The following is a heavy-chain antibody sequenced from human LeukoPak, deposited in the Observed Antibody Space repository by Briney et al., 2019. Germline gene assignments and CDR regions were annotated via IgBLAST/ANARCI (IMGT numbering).Heavy chain of an antibody. CDR2: ISGSGTTT. J-gene: IGHJ4*02. D-gene: IGHD4-11*01. CDR3: AKVIYSNYGYFDY. Sequence: GGSLRLSCAASGFTFSSYAMTWVRQAPGKGLEWVSGISGSGTTTYYADSVKGRFTISRDNSKNTLYLQMNSLRAEDTAVYYCAKVIYSNYGYFDYWGQGTLVTVSS. V-gene: IGHV3-23*01. CDR1: GFTFSSYA.